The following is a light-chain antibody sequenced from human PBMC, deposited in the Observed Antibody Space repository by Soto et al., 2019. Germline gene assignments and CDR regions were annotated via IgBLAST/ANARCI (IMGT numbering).Light chain of an antibody. J-gene: IGKJ2*01. CDR1: QAISSY. CDR3: QQYSRYLYN. V-gene: IGKV1-8*01. Sequence: AIRMTQSPSSLSASTGDRVTITCRASQAISSYLAWYQQKPGKAPKLLIYSASTLQSGVPSRFSGSGSGTDFTLTISCLQSEDFATYYCQQYSRYLYNFGQGTQLQIK. CDR2: SAS.